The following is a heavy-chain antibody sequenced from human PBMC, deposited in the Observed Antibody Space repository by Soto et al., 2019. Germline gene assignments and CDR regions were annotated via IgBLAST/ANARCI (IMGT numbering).Heavy chain of an antibody. V-gene: IGHV4-30-2*02. CDR3: ARYNWNYGDAFDI. Sequence: SETLSLTCAVSGGSISSGGYSWSWIRQPPGKGLEWIGYIYHSGSTYYNPSLKSRVTISVDRSKNQFSLKLSSVTAADTAVYYCARYNWNYGDAFDIWGQGTMVTVSS. CDR1: GGSISSGGYS. D-gene: IGHD1-7*01. CDR2: IYHSGST. J-gene: IGHJ3*02.